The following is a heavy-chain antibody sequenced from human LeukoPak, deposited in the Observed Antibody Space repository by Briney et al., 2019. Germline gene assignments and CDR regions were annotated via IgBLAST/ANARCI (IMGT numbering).Heavy chain of an antibody. CDR3: ARGSGSYYAFDI. V-gene: IGHV6-1*01. CDR2: TYYRSKLFS. D-gene: IGHD1-26*01. CDR1: GDSFSSNSAT. J-gene: IGHJ3*02. Sequence: ASQTLSLTCAVSGDSFSSNSATWNWIRQSPSRGLEWLGRTYYRSKLFSDYAVSVKSRTTFNPDTSKNQLSLQLKSVTPEDTAVYYCARGSGSYYAFDIWGQGTMVTVPS.